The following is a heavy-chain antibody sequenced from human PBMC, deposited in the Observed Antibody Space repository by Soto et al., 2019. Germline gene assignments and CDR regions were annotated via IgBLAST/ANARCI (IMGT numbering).Heavy chain of an antibody. CDR2: IWYDGSNK. CDR3: ARDEAPFDWSGIDY. Sequence: GGSLRLSCAASGFTFSSYGMHWVRQAPGKGLEWVAVIWYDGSNKYYADSVKGRFTISRYNSKNTLYLQMNSLRAEDTAVYYCARDEAPFDWSGIDYWGQGTLVTVS. D-gene: IGHD3-9*01. J-gene: IGHJ4*02. V-gene: IGHV3-33*01. CDR1: GFTFSSYG.